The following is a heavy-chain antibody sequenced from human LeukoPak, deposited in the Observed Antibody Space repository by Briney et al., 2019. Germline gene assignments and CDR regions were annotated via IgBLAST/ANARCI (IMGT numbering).Heavy chain of an antibody. CDR1: GYSISSGDY. CDR3: ARGIYYLIEY. D-gene: IGHD3-10*01. CDR2: IFHSGST. Sequence: SETLSLTCAVSGYSISSGDYWGWIRQSPGKGLEWIGNIFHSGSTYHDPSLKSRVTISVDTSKNEFSLKLSSVTAADTAVYYCARGIYYLIEYWGQGTLVTVSS. J-gene: IGHJ4*02. V-gene: IGHV4-38-2*01.